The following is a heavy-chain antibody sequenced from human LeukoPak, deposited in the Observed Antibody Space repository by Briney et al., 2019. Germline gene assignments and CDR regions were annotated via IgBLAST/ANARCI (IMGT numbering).Heavy chain of an antibody. CDR1: GFTFSSYS. D-gene: IGHD3-10*01. CDR2: ISSSSSTI. CDR3: ARPYGSGSYYHMDV. V-gene: IGHV3-48*01. Sequence: GGSLRLSCAASGFTFSSYSMNWVRQAPGKGLEWVSYISSSSSTIYYADSVKGRFTISRDNAKNSLYLQMNSLRAEDTAVYYCARPYGSGSYYHMDVWGKGTTVTISS. J-gene: IGHJ6*03.